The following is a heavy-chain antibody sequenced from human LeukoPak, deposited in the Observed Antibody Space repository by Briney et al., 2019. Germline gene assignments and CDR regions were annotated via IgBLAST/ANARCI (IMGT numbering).Heavy chain of an antibody. V-gene: IGHV5-51*01. CDR1: GYSFTTYW. D-gene: IGHD1-26*01. CDR3: ARALGPAIVAANWFDP. CDR2: IYPGDSDT. J-gene: IGHJ5*02. Sequence: GESLKISCKGSGYSFTTYWIGWVRQLPGKGLEWMGIIYPGDSDTRYSPSFQGQVTISTDKSISTAYLQWSSLKASDTAMYYCARALGPAIVAANWFDPWGQGTLVTVSS.